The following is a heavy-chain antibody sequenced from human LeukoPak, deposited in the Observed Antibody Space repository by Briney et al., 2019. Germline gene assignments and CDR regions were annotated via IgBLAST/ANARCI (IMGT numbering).Heavy chain of an antibody. CDR1: GGSISSYY. D-gene: IGHD6-19*01. V-gene: IGHV4-59*01. CDR2: IYYSGST. Sequence: PSETLSLTCTVSGGSISSYYWSWIRQPPGKGLEWIGYIYYSGSTNYNPSLKSRVTISVDTSKNQFSLKLSSVTAADTAVYYCARVRSGWPLAAYYYYYYMDVWGKGTTVTVSS. J-gene: IGHJ6*03. CDR3: ARVRSGWPLAAYYYYYYMDV.